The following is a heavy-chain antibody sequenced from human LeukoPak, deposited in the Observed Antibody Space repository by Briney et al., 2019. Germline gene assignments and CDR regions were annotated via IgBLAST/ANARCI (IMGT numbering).Heavy chain of an antibody. Sequence: PSETLSLTCTVSGGSISSSSYYWGWIRQPPGKGLEWIGSIYYSGSTYYNPSLKSRATISVDTSKNQFSLKLSSVTAADTAVYYCATGLGYYFDYWGQGILVTVSS. CDR1: GGSISSSSYY. V-gene: IGHV4-39*01. D-gene: IGHD3-16*01. J-gene: IGHJ4*02. CDR3: ATGLGYYFDY. CDR2: IYYSGST.